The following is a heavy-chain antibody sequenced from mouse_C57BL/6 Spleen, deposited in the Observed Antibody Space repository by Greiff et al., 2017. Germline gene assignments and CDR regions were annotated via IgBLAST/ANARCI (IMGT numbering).Heavy chain of an antibody. D-gene: IGHD2-4*01. V-gene: IGHV1-18*01. Sequence: VQLKQSGPELVKPGASVKIPCKASGYTFTDYNMDWVKQSHGKSLEWIGDINPNNGGTIYNQKFKGKATLTVDKSSSTAYMELRSLTSEDTAVYYCAREDDYDQNFDVWGTGTTVTVSS. J-gene: IGHJ1*03. CDR3: AREDDYDQNFDV. CDR1: GYTFTDYN. CDR2: INPNNGGT.